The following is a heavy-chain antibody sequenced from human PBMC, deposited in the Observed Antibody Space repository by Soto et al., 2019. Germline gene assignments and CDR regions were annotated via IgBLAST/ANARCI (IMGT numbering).Heavy chain of an antibody. CDR3: ASAGGEDF. Sequence: GGSLRLSCAASGFTFSSHWMHWVRQAAGKGLAWVSRINAGGNSTSYADSVKGRFTISRDNAKNTVYLQMNSLRAEDTAVYYCASAGGEDFWGQGTGVTVSS. CDR1: GFTFSSHW. D-gene: IGHD2-21*01. J-gene: IGHJ4*02. CDR2: INAGGNST. V-gene: IGHV3-74*01.